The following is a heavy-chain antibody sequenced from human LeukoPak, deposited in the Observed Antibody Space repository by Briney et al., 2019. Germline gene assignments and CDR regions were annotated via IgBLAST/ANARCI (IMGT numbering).Heavy chain of an antibody. D-gene: IGHD2-8*01. CDR3: ARDCTNGVCFPGTRGWFDP. V-gene: IGHV4-4*07. CDR2: IYTSGST. Sequence: SETLSLTCTVSGGSISSYYWGWIRQPAGKGLEWIGRIYTSGSTNYNPSLKSRVTMSVDTSKNQFSLKLSSVTAADTAVYYCARDCTNGVCFPGTRGWFDPWGQGTLVTVSS. CDR1: GGSISSYY. J-gene: IGHJ5*02.